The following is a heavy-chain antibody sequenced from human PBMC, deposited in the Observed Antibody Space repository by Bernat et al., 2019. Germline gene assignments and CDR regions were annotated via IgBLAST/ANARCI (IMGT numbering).Heavy chain of an antibody. CDR2: IKSKTDGGTT. D-gene: IGHD2-8*01. Sequence: EVQLVESGGGLVKPGGSLRLSCAASGFTFSNAWMNWVRQAPGKGLEWVGRIKSKTDGGTTDYAAPVKGRFTISRDDSKNTLYLQMNSLKTEDTAVYYCTTDRGFYGVCYRECFGFDYWGQGTLVTVSS. CDR3: TTDRGFYGVCYRECFGFDY. V-gene: IGHV3-15*07. CDR1: GFTFSNAW. J-gene: IGHJ4*02.